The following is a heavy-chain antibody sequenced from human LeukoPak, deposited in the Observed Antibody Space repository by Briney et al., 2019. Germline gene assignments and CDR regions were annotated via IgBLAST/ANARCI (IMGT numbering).Heavy chain of an antibody. V-gene: IGHV1-2*02. D-gene: IGHD3-3*01. CDR3: ALYDFGSGYPLDY. J-gene: IGHJ4*02. Sequence: ASLKVSCKASGYTFTGYYMHRVRHAPGQGLDWTGWMNPNSGGTNYAQKFQGRVTMTRDTSISTAYRELSRLRSDDTALYYGALYDFGSGYPLDYGGQGTLVTASS. CDR1: GYTFTGYY. CDR2: MNPNSGGT.